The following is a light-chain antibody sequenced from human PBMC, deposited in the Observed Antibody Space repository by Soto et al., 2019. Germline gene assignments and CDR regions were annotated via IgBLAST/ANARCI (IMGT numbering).Light chain of an antibody. CDR3: CSYAANTDV. V-gene: IGLV2-23*01. CDR2: EDY. CDR1: SSDVGSYNL. J-gene: IGLJ1*01. Sequence: QSALTQPASVSGSPGQSITISCTGTSSDVGSYNLVSWYQQHPGKAPKLMIYEDYRRPSGISDRFSGSKSGNTASLTISGLQAEDEADYYCCSYAANTDVFGTGTKLTVL.